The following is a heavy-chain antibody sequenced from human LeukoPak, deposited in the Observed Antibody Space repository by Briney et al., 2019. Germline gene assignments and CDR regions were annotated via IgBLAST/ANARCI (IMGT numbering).Heavy chain of an antibody. J-gene: IGHJ4*02. Sequence: SETLSLTCTVSGGSISSSSYYWGWIRQPPGKGLEWIGSIYYSGSTYYNPSLKSRVTISVDTSKNQFSLKLSSVTAADTAVYYCASPPSDYADDSSGDYFDYWGQGTLVTVSS. V-gene: IGHV4-39*01. D-gene: IGHD3-22*01. CDR1: GGSISSSSYY. CDR2: IYYSGST. CDR3: ASPPSDYADDSSGDYFDY.